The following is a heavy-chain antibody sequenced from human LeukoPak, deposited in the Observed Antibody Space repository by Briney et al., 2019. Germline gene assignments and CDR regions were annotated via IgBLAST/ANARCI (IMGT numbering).Heavy chain of an antibody. CDR3: ARASSVRGASYHRATSYFDY. Sequence: GASVKVSXKASGYTFTSYYMHWVRQAPGQGLEWMGIINPSGGSTSYAQKFQGRVTMTRDTSTSTVYMELSSLRSEDTAVYYCARASSVRGASYHRATSYFDYWGQGTLVTVSS. CDR1: GYTFTSYY. CDR2: INPSGGST. V-gene: IGHV1-46*01. J-gene: IGHJ4*02. D-gene: IGHD4/OR15-4a*01.